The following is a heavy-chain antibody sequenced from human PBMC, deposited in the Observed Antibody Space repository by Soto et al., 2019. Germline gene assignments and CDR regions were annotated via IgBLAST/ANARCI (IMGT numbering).Heavy chain of an antibody. V-gene: IGHV3-7*01. Sequence: GGSLRLSCAASGFTFSSYWKSWVRQAPGKGPEWVANIKQDGSEKYYVDSVKGRFTISRDNAKNSLYLQMNSLRAEDTAVYYCARKGYCTNGVCYSTPYYFDYWGQGTMVTVYS. J-gene: IGHJ4*02. CDR3: ARKGYCTNGVCYSTPYYFDY. CDR1: GFTFSSYW. CDR2: IKQDGSEK. D-gene: IGHD2-8*01.